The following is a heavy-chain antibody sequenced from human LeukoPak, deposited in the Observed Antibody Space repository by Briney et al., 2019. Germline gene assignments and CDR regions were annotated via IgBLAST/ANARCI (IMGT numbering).Heavy chain of an antibody. CDR1: GFTFNTYT. V-gene: IGHV3-7*03. CDR3: ARHLGLRLLWFGEPYYFDY. CDR2: IKQDGSEK. Sequence: GGSLRLSCAASGFTFNTYTMNWVRQAPGKGREWVANIKQDGSEKYYVDSVKGRFTISRDNAKNSLYLQMNSLRAEDTAVYYCARHLGLRLLWFGEPYYFDYWGQGTLVTVSS. J-gene: IGHJ4*02. D-gene: IGHD3-10*01.